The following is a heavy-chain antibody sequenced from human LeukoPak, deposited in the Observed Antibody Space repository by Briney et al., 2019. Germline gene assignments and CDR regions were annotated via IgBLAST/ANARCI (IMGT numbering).Heavy chain of an antibody. V-gene: IGHV3-30*02. J-gene: IGHJ5*02. Sequence: GGSLRLSCAASGVTFSRYGMHWVRQAPGKGLEWVSFIRYDGSDKYYVDSVRGRFTISRDNSKNTLYLQLNRLRVEDTAVYYCATEGFDPWGQGTLVTVSS. CDR3: ATEGFDP. CDR2: IRYDGSDK. CDR1: GVTFSRYG.